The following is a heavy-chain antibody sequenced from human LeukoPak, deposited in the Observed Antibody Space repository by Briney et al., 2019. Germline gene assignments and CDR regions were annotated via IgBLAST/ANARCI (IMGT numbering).Heavy chain of an antibody. V-gene: IGHV1-2*06. CDR3: AREKCSSTSCYTGHDAFDI. CDR1: GYTFTGYY. D-gene: IGHD2-2*02. CDR2: INPNSGGT. Sequence: ASVKVSCTASGYTFTGYYMHWVRQAPGQGLEWMGRINPNSGGTNYAQKFQGRVTMTRDTSISTAYMELSRLRSDDTAVYYCAREKCSSTSCYTGHDAFDIWGQGTMVTVSS. J-gene: IGHJ3*02.